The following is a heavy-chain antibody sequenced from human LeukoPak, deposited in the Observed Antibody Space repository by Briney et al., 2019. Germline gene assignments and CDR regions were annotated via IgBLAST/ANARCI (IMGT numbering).Heavy chain of an antibody. J-gene: IGHJ6*02. CDR3: ARDGRPYYDFWSGYYNNPYYYYGMDV. CDR2: IYYSGST. D-gene: IGHD3-3*01. CDR1: GGSFSGYY. Sequence: SETLSLTCAVYGGSFSGYYWSWIRQPPGKGLEWIGYIYYSGSTNYNPSLKSRVTISVDTSKNQFSLKLSSVTAADTAVYYCARDGRPYYDFWSGYYNNPYYYYGMDVRGQGTTVTVSS. V-gene: IGHV4-59*01.